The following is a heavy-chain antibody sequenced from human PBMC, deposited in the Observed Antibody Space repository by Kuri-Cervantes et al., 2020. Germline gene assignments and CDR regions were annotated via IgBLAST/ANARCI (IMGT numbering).Heavy chain of an antibody. J-gene: IGHJ4*02. CDR1: GGSISSGSYY. V-gene: IGHV4-61*10. CDR2: MYYSGST. D-gene: IGHD3-10*01. Sequence: SETLSLTCTVSGGSISSGSYYWSWIRQPAGKGLEWIGYMYYSGSTNYNPSLKSRVTISVDTSKNQFSLKLTSVTTADTAVYYCARVVGSGSYYPLYWGQGTLVTVSS. CDR3: ARVVGSGSYYPLY.